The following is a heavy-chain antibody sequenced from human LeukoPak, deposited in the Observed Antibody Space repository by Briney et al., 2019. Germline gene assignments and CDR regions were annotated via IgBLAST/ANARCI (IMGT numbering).Heavy chain of an antibody. D-gene: IGHD2-2*01. Sequence: GGSLRLSCAASGFTFSTYSMSWVRQAPGKGLEWVSSISSSSTYIYYADSVKGRFTISRDNAKNSLFLQMNSLRAEDTAVYYCARDDCSSTSCSVFDYWGQGTLVTVSS. CDR3: ARDDCSSTSCSVFDY. J-gene: IGHJ4*02. V-gene: IGHV3-21*01. CDR2: ISSSSTYI. CDR1: GFTFSTYS.